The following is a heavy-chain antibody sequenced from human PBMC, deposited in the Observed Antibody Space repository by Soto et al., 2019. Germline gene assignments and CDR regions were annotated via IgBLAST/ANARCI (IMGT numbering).Heavy chain of an antibody. CDR2: ISYDGSNK. Sequence: QVQLVESGGGVVQPGRSLRLSCAASGFTFSSYGMHWVRQAPGKGLEWVAVISYDGSNKYYADSVKGRFTISRDNSKNTLYLQMNSLRAEDTAVYYCAKDSNDYVWGSYRFTAFDIWGQGTMVTVSS. CDR3: AKDSNDYVWGSYRFTAFDI. CDR1: GFTFSSYG. D-gene: IGHD3-16*02. V-gene: IGHV3-30*18. J-gene: IGHJ3*02.